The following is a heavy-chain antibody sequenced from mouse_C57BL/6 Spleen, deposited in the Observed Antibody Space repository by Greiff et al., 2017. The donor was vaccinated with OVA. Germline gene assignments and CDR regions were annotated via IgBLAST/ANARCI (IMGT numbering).Heavy chain of an antibody. V-gene: IGHV5-16*01. CDR2: INYDGSST. D-gene: IGHD2-3*01. J-gene: IGHJ4*01. CDR3: ARGWLLRGYAMDY. Sequence: EVKLMESEGGLVQPGSSMKLSCTASGFTFSDYYMAWVRQVPEKGLEWVANINYDGSSTYYLDSLKSRFIISRDNAKNILYLQMSSLKSEDTATYYCARGWLLRGYAMDYWGQGTSVTVSS. CDR1: GFTFSDYY.